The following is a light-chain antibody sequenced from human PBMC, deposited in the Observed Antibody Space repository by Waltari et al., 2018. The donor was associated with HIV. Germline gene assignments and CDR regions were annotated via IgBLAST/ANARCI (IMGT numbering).Light chain of an antibody. Sequence: SHVLTQPPSVSVPPGKPASITCGGHNIGNKDVHWYQQTPCQATVLVIYYDRDRPSGIPERFSGSNSGNTATLTISRVEVGDEADYCCQVWDSSSDQVVFGGGTKLTVL. CDR1: NIGNKD. J-gene: IGLJ2*01. CDR3: QVWDSSSDQVV. CDR2: YDR. V-gene: IGLV3-21*04.